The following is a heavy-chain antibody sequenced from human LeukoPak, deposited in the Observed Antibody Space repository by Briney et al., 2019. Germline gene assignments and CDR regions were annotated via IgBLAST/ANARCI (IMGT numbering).Heavy chain of an antibody. D-gene: IGHD2-15*01. CDR1: GFTFSSYG. V-gene: IGHV3-33*01. Sequence: GGSLRLSCAASGFTFSSYGMHWVRQAPGKGLEWVAVIWCDGSNKYYADSVKGRFTISRDNSKNTLYLQMNSLRAEDTAVYYCARDAAATDGMDVWGQGTTVTVSS. CDR3: ARDAAATDGMDV. J-gene: IGHJ6*02. CDR2: IWCDGSNK.